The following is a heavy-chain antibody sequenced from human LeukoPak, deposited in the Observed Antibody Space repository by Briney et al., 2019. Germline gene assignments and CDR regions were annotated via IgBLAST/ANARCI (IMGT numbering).Heavy chain of an antibody. D-gene: IGHD2-2*01. CDR2: ISGSGIST. Sequence: GGSLRLSCAASGFTFSSYDMSWVRQAPGKGLEWVSSISGSGISTYYADSVKGRFTISRDNSKNTLFLQMNSLRAEETAVYYCAKDGRSSTPGYWGQGTLVSVSS. CDR3: AKDGRSSTPGY. J-gene: IGHJ4*02. V-gene: IGHV3-23*01. CDR1: GFTFSSYD.